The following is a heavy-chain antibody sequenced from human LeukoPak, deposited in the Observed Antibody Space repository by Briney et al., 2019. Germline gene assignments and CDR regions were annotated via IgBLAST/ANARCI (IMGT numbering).Heavy chain of an antibody. Sequence: ASVKVSCKASGYTFTSYGISWVRQAPGRGLEWMGWISAYNGNTNYAQKLQGRVTMTTDTSTSTAYMELRSLRSDDTAVYYCARDLGYCSSTSCRRFDYWGQGTLVTVSS. CDR1: GYTFTSYG. D-gene: IGHD2-2*01. V-gene: IGHV1-18*01. CDR3: ARDLGYCSSTSCRRFDY. CDR2: ISAYNGNT. J-gene: IGHJ4*02.